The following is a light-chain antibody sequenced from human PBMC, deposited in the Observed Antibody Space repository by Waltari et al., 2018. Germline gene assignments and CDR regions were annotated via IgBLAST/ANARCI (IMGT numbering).Light chain of an antibody. Sequence: QSGLTQPASVSASPGQSITISCSGTSSDVGGYVYVSWYQQRPGEAPTLIFYDVSGRPSGISNRFSASKSGSTASLTISGLQADDEGDYFCSSYATGNTVVFGGGTKVTVL. CDR3: SSYATGNTVV. CDR1: SSDVGGYVY. J-gene: IGLJ2*01. V-gene: IGLV2-14*03. CDR2: DVS.